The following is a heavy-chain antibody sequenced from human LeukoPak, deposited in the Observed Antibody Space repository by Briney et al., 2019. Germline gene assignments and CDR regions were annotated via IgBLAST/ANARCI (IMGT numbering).Heavy chain of an antibody. D-gene: IGHD4/OR15-4a*01. V-gene: IGHV3-23*01. CDR1: GFAFSSFA. CDR2: ISGSGGST. Sequence: GGSLRLSCAASGFAFSSFAMSWDRQAPGKGLDWVSSISGSGGSTYYADSVKGRFTISRDSSKNTLYLQMNSLRAEDTAVYYCARDILTDYGTNRFDYWGPGTLVTVSS. J-gene: IGHJ4*02. CDR3: ARDILTDYGTNRFDY.